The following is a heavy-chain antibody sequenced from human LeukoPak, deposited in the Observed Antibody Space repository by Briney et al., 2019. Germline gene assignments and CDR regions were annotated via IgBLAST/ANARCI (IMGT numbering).Heavy chain of an antibody. CDR2: IYYSGST. V-gene: IGHV4-59*08. D-gene: IGHD3-22*01. CDR1: GGSISSYY. CDR3: ARQGYYYDSSGYQVDY. Sequence: PSETLSLTCTVSGGSISSYYWSWIRQPPGKGLEWIGYIYYSGSTNYNPSLKSRVTISVDTSKNQFSLKLSSVTAAETAVYYCARQGYYYDSSGYQVDYWGQGTLVTVSS. J-gene: IGHJ4*02.